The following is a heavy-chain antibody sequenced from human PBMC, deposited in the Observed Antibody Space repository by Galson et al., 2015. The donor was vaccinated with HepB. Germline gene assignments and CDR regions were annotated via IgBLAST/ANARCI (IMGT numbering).Heavy chain of an antibody. J-gene: IGHJ5*01. V-gene: IGHV3-15*01. CDR2: IKSKTDGGTT. D-gene: IGHD3-16*01. Sequence: SLRLSCAASGFTFSNAWLSWVRQAPGKGLEWVGRIKSKTDGGTTDYAAPVKGRFTISRDDSKNTLFLQMNSLKTEDTAVYYCTTDRAYYDYVWGSFVYASAINWSFDSSGRGTLVTVSS. CDR3: TTDRAYYDYVWGSFVYASAINWSFDS. CDR1: GFTFSNAW.